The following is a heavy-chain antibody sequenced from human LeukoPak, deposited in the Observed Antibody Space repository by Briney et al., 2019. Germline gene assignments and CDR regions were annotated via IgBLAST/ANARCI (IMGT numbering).Heavy chain of an antibody. CDR2: ISYDGSNK. CDR3: AKLWGLRYFDWLLVDDAFDI. D-gene: IGHD3-9*01. J-gene: IGHJ3*02. CDR1: GFTFSSYG. Sequence: PGGSLRPSCAASGFTFSSYGMHWVRQAPGKGLEWVAVISYDGSNKYYADSVKGRFTISRDNSKNTLYLQMNSLRAEDTAVYYCAKLWGLRYFDWLLVDDAFDIWGQGTMVTVSS. V-gene: IGHV3-30*18.